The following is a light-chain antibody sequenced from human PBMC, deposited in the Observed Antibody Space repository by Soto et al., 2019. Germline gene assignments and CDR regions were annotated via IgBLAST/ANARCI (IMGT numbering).Light chain of an antibody. V-gene: IGKV1-33*01. Sequence: DIQMTQSPSTLSASPGDRVTITCQASQNINNYLNWYQQKPGRAPKLLIYDASNLEAGVPSRFRGSGSGTDFTFTISRLQPEDIATYYCQQYENLPTFGQGTRLEI. CDR3: QQYENLPT. J-gene: IGKJ5*01. CDR2: DAS. CDR1: QNINNY.